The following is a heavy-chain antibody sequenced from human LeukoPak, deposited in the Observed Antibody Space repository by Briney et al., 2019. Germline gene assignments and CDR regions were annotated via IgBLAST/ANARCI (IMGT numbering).Heavy chain of an antibody. Sequence: PSETLSLTCAFSGDSMTNYYWSWIRQPAGQGLEWIGHIYVSGRTNYNPSVKSRVSMSIDTSKKQFSLDLTSVSAADTAVYFCARDRWELTPAKGWFDSWGQGTLVTVSS. CDR1: GDSMTNYY. J-gene: IGHJ5*01. D-gene: IGHD1-26*01. CDR2: IYVSGRT. CDR3: ARDRWELTPAKGWFDS. V-gene: IGHV4-4*07.